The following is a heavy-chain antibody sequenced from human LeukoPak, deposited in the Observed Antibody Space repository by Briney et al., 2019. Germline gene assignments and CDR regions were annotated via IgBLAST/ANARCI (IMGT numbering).Heavy chain of an antibody. CDR1: GITFSTYA. J-gene: IGHJ3*02. CDR3: ARVGLSGAFDI. V-gene: IGHV3-64*01. Sequence: GGSLRLSCTASGITFSTYAMHWVRQAPGKGLEYVSAISSNGGSTFYANSVKARFIISRDDSKSTLYLQMGSLGAEDMAIYYCARVGLSGAFDIWGQGTMVSVSS. CDR2: ISSNGGST. D-gene: IGHD5-12*01.